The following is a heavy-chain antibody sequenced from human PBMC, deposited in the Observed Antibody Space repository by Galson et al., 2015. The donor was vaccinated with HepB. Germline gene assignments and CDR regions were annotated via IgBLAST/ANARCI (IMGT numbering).Heavy chain of an antibody. CDR1: GFIVSSNY. CDR2: IYSGGGT. CDR3: ARGVWIDYWSGYYFDY. J-gene: IGHJ4*02. D-gene: IGHD3-3*01. Sequence: SLRLSCAASGFIVSSNYMSWLRQAPGKGLEWVSVIYSGGGTFYADSVKGRFTISRDNSKNTLYLQMNSLRAEDTAVYYCARGVWIDYWSGYYFDYWGQGTLVTVSS. V-gene: IGHV3-53*01.